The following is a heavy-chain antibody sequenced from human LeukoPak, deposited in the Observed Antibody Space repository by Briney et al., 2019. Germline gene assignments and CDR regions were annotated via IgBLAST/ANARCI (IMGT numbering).Heavy chain of an antibody. J-gene: IGHJ5*02. CDR2: IYYSGST. Sequence: SETLSLTCTVSGGSISSSSYYWGWLRQPPGTGLEWIGSIYYSGSTYYDPSLKSRVTISVDTSKNQFSLKLSSVTAADTAVYYCARHVPLNGIAVAGGWFDPWGQGTLVTVSS. CDR1: GGSISSSSYY. D-gene: IGHD6-19*01. CDR3: ARHVPLNGIAVAGGWFDP. V-gene: IGHV4-39*01.